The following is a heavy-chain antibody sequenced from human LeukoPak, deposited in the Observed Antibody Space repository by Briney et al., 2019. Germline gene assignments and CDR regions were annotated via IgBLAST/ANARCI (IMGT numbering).Heavy chain of an antibody. CDR2: INPNNGVT. D-gene: IGHD2-2*01. Sequence: ASVKVSCKASGYIFTAHYIHWVRQAPGQGLEWMGWINPNNGVTNYAQKFQGRVTMTRDTSITTAYMELSSLRSGDTAFYYCARIRYCGGISCYYIDYWGQGTLVTVSA. J-gene: IGHJ4*02. CDR1: GYIFTAHY. CDR3: ARIRYCGGISCYYIDY. V-gene: IGHV1-2*02.